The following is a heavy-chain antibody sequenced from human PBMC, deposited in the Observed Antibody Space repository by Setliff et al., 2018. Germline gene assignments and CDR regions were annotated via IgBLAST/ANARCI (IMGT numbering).Heavy chain of an antibody. CDR2: IDWDGDK. Sequence: ESGPTLVNPTQPLTLTCTFSGFSLTTSGTCVTWIRQPPGKALEWLARIDWDGDKYYNTSLRTRLTLSKDTSKNQVFLTMTNMDPVGTATYYCARSRYELPHYYFDYWGQGTLVTVS. CDR3: ARSRYELPHYYFDY. V-gene: IGHV2-70*11. J-gene: IGHJ4*02. CDR1: GFSLTTSGTC. D-gene: IGHD1-7*01.